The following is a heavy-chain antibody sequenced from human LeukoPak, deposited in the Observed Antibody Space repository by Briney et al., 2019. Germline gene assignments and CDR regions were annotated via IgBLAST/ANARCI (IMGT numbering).Heavy chain of an antibody. J-gene: IGHJ4*02. CDR3: ARGEDYGSGSYYPNFDY. CDR1: GFTFSSYS. Sequence: GGSLRLSCAASGFTFSSYSMNWVRQAPGKGLEWVSSISSSSYIYYADSVKGRFTISRDNAKNSLYLQMNSLRAEDTAVYYRARGEDYGSGSYYPNFDYWGQGTLVTVSS. V-gene: IGHV3-21*01. D-gene: IGHD3-10*01. CDR2: ISSSSYI.